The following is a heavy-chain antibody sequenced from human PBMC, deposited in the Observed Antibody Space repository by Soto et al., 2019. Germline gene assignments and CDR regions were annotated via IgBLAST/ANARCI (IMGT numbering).Heavy chain of an antibody. Sequence: ASVKVSCKASGYTFTSYGISWVRQAPGQGLEWMGWISAYNGNTNYAQKLQGRVTMTTDTSTSTAYMELRSLRSDDTAVYYCARESCPPRMSGPHYYGLAVWAQGTTVTVSS. V-gene: IGHV1-18*01. CDR3: ARESCPPRMSGPHYYGLAV. CDR2: ISAYNGNT. D-gene: IGHD3-10*01. J-gene: IGHJ6*02. CDR1: GYTFTSYG.